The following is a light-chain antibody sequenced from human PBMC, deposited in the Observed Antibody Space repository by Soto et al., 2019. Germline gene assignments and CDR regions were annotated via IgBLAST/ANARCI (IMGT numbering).Light chain of an antibody. CDR2: KNN. CDR3: AVWDDSLSGREV. Sequence: QAVLPQPPSASGTPGQRVTISCSGSSSNIGSNYVYWYQQVPGTTPKLLIYKNNQRPSGVPDRFSGSKSGTSASLAISGLRSDDEADYYCAVWDDSLSGREVFGGGTKLTVL. CDR1: SSNIGSNY. J-gene: IGLJ2*01. V-gene: IGLV1-47*01.